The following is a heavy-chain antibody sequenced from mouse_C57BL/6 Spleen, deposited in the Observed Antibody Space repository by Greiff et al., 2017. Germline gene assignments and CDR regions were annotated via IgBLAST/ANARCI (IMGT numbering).Heavy chain of an antibody. CDR1: GYTFTSYW. CDR2: INPSSGYT. Sequence: QVQLQQSGAELAKPGASVKLSCKASGYTFTSYWMHWVKQRPGQGLEWIGYINPSSGYTKYNQKFKDKATLTADKSSSTAYMQLRSLTYEDSAVYYCARSPLGRSYGYDGFDYWGQGTTLTVSS. J-gene: IGHJ2*01. CDR3: ARSPLGRSYGYDGFDY. D-gene: IGHD2-2*01. V-gene: IGHV1-7*01.